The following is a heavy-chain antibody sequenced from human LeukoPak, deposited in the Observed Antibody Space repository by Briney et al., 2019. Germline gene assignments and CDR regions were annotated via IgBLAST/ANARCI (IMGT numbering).Heavy chain of an antibody. CDR3: ARELTKSGPNWFDP. CDR1: GLTFNGYD. D-gene: IGHD6-25*01. CDR2: ISSSGSTK. Sequence: GGSLRLSCTASGLTFNGYDMNWVRQAPGKGLEWVSYISSSGSTKYYADSVKGRFTISRDNAKNSLYLQMNSLRAEDTAIYYCARELTKSGPNWFDPWGQGTLVTVSS. V-gene: IGHV3-48*03. J-gene: IGHJ5*02.